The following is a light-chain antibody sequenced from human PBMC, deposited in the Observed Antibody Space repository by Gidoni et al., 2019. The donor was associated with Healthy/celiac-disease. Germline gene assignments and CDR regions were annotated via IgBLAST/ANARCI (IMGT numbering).Light chain of an antibody. CDR2: GAS. CDR1: QSVSSSY. V-gene: IGKV3-20*01. J-gene: IGKJ2*01. Sequence: ELVLTQPPGTLSLSPGERATLSCRASQSVSSSYLAWYQQKPGQAPRPLIYGASSRATGLPERVSGSGSGTDFTLTISRLEPEDFAVYYCQQYGSSPYTFGQGTKLEIK. CDR3: QQYGSSPYT.